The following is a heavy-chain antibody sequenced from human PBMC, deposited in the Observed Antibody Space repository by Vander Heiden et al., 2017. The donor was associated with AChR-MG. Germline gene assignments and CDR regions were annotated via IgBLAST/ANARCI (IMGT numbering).Heavy chain of an antibody. Sequence: QVQLVESGGGLVKPGGSLRLSCAASGFTFSDYYMSWIRQAPGKGLEWVSYISSSGSTIYYADSGNCRFTISRDNAKNSLYLQMNSLRAEHTAVYYCARNRGALPDRGYYYMDVWGKGTTVTVSS. V-gene: IGHV3-11*01. CDR3: ARNRGALPDRGYYYMDV. D-gene: IGHD1-26*01. J-gene: IGHJ6*03. CDR1: GFTFSDYY. CDR2: ISSSGSTI.